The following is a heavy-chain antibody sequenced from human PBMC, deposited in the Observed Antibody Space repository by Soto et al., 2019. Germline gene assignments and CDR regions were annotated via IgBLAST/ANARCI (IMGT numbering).Heavy chain of an antibody. Sequence: QVTLKEPGPVLVKPTETLTLTCTVSGFSLSNARMGVSWIRQPPGKALEWLAHIFSNDEKSYSTSLKSRLTIPQYTSKSQVVLTMTSMDPVDTATYYCARIQRGWYYFDYWGQGTLVTVSS. D-gene: IGHD6-19*01. J-gene: IGHJ4*02. CDR1: GFSLSNARMG. CDR3: ARIQRGWYYFDY. CDR2: IFSNDEK. V-gene: IGHV2-26*01.